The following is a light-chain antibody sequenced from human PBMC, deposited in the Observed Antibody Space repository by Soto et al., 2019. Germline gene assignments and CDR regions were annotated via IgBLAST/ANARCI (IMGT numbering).Light chain of an antibody. V-gene: IGLV2-14*01. CDR3: SSYTTSSIYV. CDR1: SSDVGAYNY. CDR2: DVS. J-gene: IGLJ1*01. Sequence: QSVLTQPASVSGSPGQPITISCTGTSSDVGAYNYVSWYQRHPGKAPKLMIYDVSNRPSGVSSRFSGSKSGNTASLTFSGLQAEDEADYYCSSYTTSSIYVFGTGTKVTVL.